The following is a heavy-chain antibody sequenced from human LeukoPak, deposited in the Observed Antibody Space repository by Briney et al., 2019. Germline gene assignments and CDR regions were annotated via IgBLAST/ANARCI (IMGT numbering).Heavy chain of an antibody. CDR2: ISTSGGYI. D-gene: IGHD6-6*01. V-gene: IGHV3-21*01. Sequence: GGSLRLSCTTSGFTFSSYAMNWVRQAPGKGLEWVSHISTSGGYIYYADSVQGRFTIFRDNAKNSLFLQMNSLRAEDTAVYYCARGRGYSISSDAFDIWGQGTIVTVSS. J-gene: IGHJ3*02. CDR1: GFTFSSYA. CDR3: ARGRGYSISSDAFDI.